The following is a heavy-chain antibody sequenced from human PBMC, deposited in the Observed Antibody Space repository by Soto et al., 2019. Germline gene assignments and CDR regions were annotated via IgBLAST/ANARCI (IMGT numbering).Heavy chain of an antibody. CDR2: ISAYNGNT. J-gene: IGHJ4*02. Sequence: GASVKVSCKASGYTFTSYGISWVRRAPGQGLERMGWISAYNGNTNYAQKLQGRVTMTTDTSTSTAYMELRSMRSDDTAVYYCATWLAAAGTHEGYYFDNWGQGTLVTVSS. CDR1: GYTFTSYG. CDR3: ATWLAAAGTHEGYYFDN. V-gene: IGHV1-18*04. D-gene: IGHD6-13*01.